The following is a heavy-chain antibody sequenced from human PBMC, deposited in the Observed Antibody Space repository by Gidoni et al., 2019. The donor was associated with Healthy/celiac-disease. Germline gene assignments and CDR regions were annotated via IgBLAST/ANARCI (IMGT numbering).Heavy chain of an antibody. CDR3: AKELEGYYDSSGYYVRPFDY. CDR1: GFTFSSYA. V-gene: IGHV3-23*01. J-gene: IGHJ4*02. CDR2: ISGSGGST. Sequence: ELPLLESGGGLVQPGGSLRLSCEASGFTFSSYAMSWVRQAPGKGLEWVSAISGSGGSTYYADSVKGRFTISRDNSKNTLYLQMNSLRAEDTAVYYCAKELEGYYDSSGYYVRPFDYWGQGTLVTVSS. D-gene: IGHD3-22*01.